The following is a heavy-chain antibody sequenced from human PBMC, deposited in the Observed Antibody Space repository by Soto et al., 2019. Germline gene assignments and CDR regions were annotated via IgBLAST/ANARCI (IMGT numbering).Heavy chain of an antibody. J-gene: IGHJ6*02. Sequence: GGSLRLSCAASGFTFSSYAMSWVRQAPGKGLEWVSAISGSGGSTYYADSVKGRFTISRDNSKNTLYLQMNSLRAEDTAVYYCAKWIIEAAGMGYSGYYGMDVWGQGTTVTVSS. D-gene: IGHD6-13*01. CDR2: ISGSGGST. CDR1: GFTFSSYA. CDR3: AKWIIEAAGMGYSGYYGMDV. V-gene: IGHV3-23*01.